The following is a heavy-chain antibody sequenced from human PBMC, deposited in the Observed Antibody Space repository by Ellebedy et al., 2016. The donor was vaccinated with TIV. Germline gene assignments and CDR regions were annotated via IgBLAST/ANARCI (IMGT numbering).Heavy chain of an antibody. Sequence: GGSLRLXXAASGFTFSNYAMNWVRQAPGKGLEWVAFISYDGNNKYYADSVKGRFTLSRDNSKNTLYLEMNSLRADDTAVYYCARDRSYSPTYWGQGTLVTVSS. CDR3: ARDRSYSPTY. J-gene: IGHJ4*02. D-gene: IGHD1-26*01. CDR2: ISYDGNNK. CDR1: GFTFSNYA. V-gene: IGHV3-30*04.